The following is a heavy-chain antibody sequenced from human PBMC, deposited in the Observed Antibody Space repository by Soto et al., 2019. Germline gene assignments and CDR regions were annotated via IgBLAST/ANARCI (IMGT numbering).Heavy chain of an antibody. V-gene: IGHV5-51*01. Sequence: GESLKISCKGSGYSFTSYWIGWVRQMPGKGLEWMGIIYPGDSDTRYSPSFQGQVTISADKSISTAYLQWSSLKASDTAMYYCARPSMVRGVMGNWFDPWGQGTLVTVSS. CDR2: IYPGDSDT. J-gene: IGHJ5*02. D-gene: IGHD3-10*01. CDR3: ARPSMVRGVMGNWFDP. CDR1: GYSFTSYW.